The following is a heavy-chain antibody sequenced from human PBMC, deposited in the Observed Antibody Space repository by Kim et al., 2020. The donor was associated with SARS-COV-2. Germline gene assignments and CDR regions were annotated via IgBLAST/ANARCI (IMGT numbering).Heavy chain of an antibody. D-gene: IGHD3-16*02. CDR2: IYYSGST. V-gene: IGHV4-39*07. CDR3: AGDISPDRDYVWGSYRYPGWFDP. CDR1: GGSISSSSYY. Sequence: SETLSLTCTVSGGSISSSSYYWGWIRQPPGKGLEWIGSIYYSGSTYYNPSLKSRVTISVDTSKNQFSLKLSPVTAADTAVYYCAGDISPDRDYVWGSYRYPGWFDPWGQGTLVTVSS. J-gene: IGHJ5*02.